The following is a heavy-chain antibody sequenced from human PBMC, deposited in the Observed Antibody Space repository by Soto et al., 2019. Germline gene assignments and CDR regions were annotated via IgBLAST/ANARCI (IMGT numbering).Heavy chain of an antibody. D-gene: IGHD3-10*01. V-gene: IGHV4-59*08. Sequence: QVQLQESGPGLVKPSETLSLTCTVSGGSIISYYWSWIRQPPGKGLEWIGHIYYSGSTNYNPSLKSRVPISVDPSQNQFSLKLNSMTAADTAAYYCARHNYGSGSTYFDYWGQGTLVTVSS. CDR1: GGSIISYY. CDR3: ARHNYGSGSTYFDY. J-gene: IGHJ4*02. CDR2: IYYSGST.